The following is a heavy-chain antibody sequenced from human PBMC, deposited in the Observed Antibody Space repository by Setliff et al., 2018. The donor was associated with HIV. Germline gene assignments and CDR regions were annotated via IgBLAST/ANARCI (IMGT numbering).Heavy chain of an antibody. CDR2: IIPILGIA. J-gene: IGHJ4*02. V-gene: IGHV1-69*10. Sequence: SVKVSCKASGDTLSIHPISWVRQAPGRGLEWMGGIIPILGIANYAQKFQGRVTITADESTSTAYMELSSLRSEDTAVYYCAREHSTTWPYFDFWGQGTLVTVS. D-gene: IGHD6-13*01. CDR3: AREHSTTWPYFDF. CDR1: GDTLSIHP.